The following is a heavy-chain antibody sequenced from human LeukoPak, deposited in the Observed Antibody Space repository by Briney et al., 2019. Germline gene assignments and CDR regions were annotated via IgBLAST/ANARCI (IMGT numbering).Heavy chain of an antibody. Sequence: WASVKVSCKASGYTFTSYAMHWVRQAPGQRLEWMGWINAGNGNTKYSQKFQGRVTITRDTSASTAYMELSSLRSEDTAVYYCAGATVTTSYYYGMDVWGQGTTVTVS. CDR1: GYTFTSYA. J-gene: IGHJ6*02. V-gene: IGHV1-3*01. CDR3: AGATVTTSYYYGMDV. D-gene: IGHD4-17*01. CDR2: INAGNGNT.